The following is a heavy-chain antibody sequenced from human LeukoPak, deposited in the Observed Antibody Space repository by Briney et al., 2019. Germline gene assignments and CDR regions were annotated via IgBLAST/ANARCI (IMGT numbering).Heavy chain of an antibody. CDR3: ARSAGIVEPTDY. V-gene: IGHV1-2*02. CDR2: INPNNGGT. J-gene: IGHJ4*02. CDR1: GYTFTGYY. D-gene: IGHD1-26*01. Sequence: ASVKVSCKASGYTFTGYYIHWVRQALGQGLEWMGWINPNNGGTNSAQKFQGRVTLTRDTSITTAYMELSRLRSDDTAVYYCARSAGIVEPTDYWGQGTLVTVSS.